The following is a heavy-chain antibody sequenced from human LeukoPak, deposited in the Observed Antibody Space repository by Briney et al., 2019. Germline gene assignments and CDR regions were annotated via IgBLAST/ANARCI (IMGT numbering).Heavy chain of an antibody. V-gene: IGHV3-23*03. J-gene: IGHJ4*02. CDR1: GFIVSSSY. Sequence: GGFLRLSCAASGFIVSSSYMSWVRQAPGQGLEWVSVIYSDGGTSFAGNTYYADSVEGRFTVSRDNSKSTLYLQMNSLRTEDTAVYYCARDGSTGWHYFEYWGQGTLVTVSS. D-gene: IGHD6-19*01. CDR2: IYSDGGT. CDR3: ARDGSTGWHYFEY.